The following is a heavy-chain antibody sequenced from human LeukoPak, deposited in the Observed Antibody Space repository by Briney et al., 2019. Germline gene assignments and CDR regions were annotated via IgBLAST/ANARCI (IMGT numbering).Heavy chain of an antibody. D-gene: IGHD1-1*01. CDR3: AKSGTGTYFDY. Sequence: GGSLRLSCAASGFTFSDYGMSWVRQAPGKGLEWVSTVTDSGGITYYADSVKGRFTISRDDSKNTVYLQVNSLRTEDTAVYYCAKSGTGTYFDYWGQGILVTVAS. CDR2: VTDSGGIT. CDR1: GFTFSDYG. V-gene: IGHV3-23*01. J-gene: IGHJ4*02.